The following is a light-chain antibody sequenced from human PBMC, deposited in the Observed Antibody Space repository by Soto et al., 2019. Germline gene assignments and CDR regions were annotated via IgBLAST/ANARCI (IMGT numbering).Light chain of an antibody. Sequence: DIQMTQSPSTLSASVGDTVTITCRASQSFSNWFAWYQQKPGKAPKFLIYKAATLESGVPSRFSGGGYGKEFTLTISSLQPDDYATYYYQQHNSNSRTFGQGTKVEIK. CDR2: KAA. V-gene: IGKV1-5*03. J-gene: IGKJ1*01. CDR1: QSFSNW. CDR3: QQHNSNSRT.